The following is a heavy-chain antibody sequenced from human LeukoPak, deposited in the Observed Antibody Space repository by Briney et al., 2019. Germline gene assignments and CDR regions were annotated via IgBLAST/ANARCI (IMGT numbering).Heavy chain of an antibody. V-gene: IGHV3-72*01. CDR3: VRVVATRSGWYHFDN. CDR2: SATTKPNSCTT. CDR1: GFSITDHH. Sequence: GGSLRLSCAGAGFSITDHHMDWVRQAPGKGLEWIGRSATTKPNSCTTQYAASVRGRFTISRDDSQNSLYLHLNSLETEDTAVYYCVRVVATRSGWYHFDNWGRGTLVTVSS. J-gene: IGHJ4*02. D-gene: IGHD6-13*01.